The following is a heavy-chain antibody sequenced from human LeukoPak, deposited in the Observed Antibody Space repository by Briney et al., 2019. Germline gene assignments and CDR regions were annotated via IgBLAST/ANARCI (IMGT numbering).Heavy chain of an antibody. CDR2: IYPGDSDT. CDR3: ASSQRITIFGVVNFDAFDI. V-gene: IGHV5-51*01. Sequence: GESLKISCKGSGYSFTSYWIGWVRQMPGKGLEWMGIIYPGDSDTRYSPSFQGQVTISADKSISTAYLQWSSLKASDTAMYYCASSQRITIFGVVNFDAFDIWGQGTMVTVSS. D-gene: IGHD3-3*01. CDR1: GYSFTSYW. J-gene: IGHJ3*02.